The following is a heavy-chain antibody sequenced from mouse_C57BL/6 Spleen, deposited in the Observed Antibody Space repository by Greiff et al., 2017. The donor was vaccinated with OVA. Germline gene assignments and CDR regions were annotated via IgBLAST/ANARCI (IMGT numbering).Heavy chain of an antibody. D-gene: IGHD2-5*01. V-gene: IGHV1-69*01. Sequence: QVHVKQPGAELVMPGASVKLSCKASGYTFTSYWMHWVKQRPGQGLEWIGEIDPSDSYTKYNQKFKGKSTLTVDKSSSTAYMQLSSLTSDDSAVYYCARKDYNSNPDYWGQGTTLTVSS. J-gene: IGHJ2*01. CDR2: IDPSDSYT. CDR1: GYTFTSYW. CDR3: ARKDYNSNPDY.